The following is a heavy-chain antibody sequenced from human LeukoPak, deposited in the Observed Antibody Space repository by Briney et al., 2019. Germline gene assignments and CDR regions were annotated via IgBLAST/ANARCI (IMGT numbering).Heavy chain of an antibody. D-gene: IGHD6-19*01. CDR1: GYSFTSYW. Sequence: HGESLKISCKGSGYSFTSYWISWVRQMPGKGLEWMGIIYPGDSDIRYSPSFQGQVTISADKSISTAYLQWTSLKASDTAIYYCARLSIAVSGDFDYWGQGTLVTVSS. J-gene: IGHJ4*02. V-gene: IGHV5-51*01. CDR2: IYPGDSDI. CDR3: ARLSIAVSGDFDY.